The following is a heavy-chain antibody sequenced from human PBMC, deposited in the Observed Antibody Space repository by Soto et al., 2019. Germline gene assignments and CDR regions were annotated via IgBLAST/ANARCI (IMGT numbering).Heavy chain of an antibody. D-gene: IGHD2-21*02. CDR3: ARDSSSCRGGHCYFDN. CDR1: GFIFSDHF. Sequence: GGSLRLSCAVSGFIFSDHFMDWVRQTPGKGLEWVGRIRSKANNYITEYAASVKGRFTISRDDSKNSLFLQMNSLRFEDTAVYFCARDSSSCRGGHCYFDNWGQGTLVTVSS. CDR2: IRSKANNYIT. J-gene: IGHJ4*02. V-gene: IGHV3-72*01.